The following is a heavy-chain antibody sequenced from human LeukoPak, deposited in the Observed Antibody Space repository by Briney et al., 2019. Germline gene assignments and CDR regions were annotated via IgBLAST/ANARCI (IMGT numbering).Heavy chain of an antibody. Sequence: SGGSLRLSCAASGFTFSSYSTNWVRQAPGKGLVWVSGINGDGSHINYADSVKGRFTVSRDNAKNTVHLQVNSLRAEDTAVYYCARDLRPSDHWGQGTLVTVSS. V-gene: IGHV3-74*01. D-gene: IGHD4-17*01. CDR2: INGDGSHI. CDR1: GFTFSSYS. J-gene: IGHJ4*02. CDR3: ARDLRPSDH.